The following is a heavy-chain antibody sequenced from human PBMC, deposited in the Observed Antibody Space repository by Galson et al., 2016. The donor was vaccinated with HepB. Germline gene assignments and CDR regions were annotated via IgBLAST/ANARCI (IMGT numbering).Heavy chain of an antibody. CDR3: AREEGITLGHFDY. V-gene: IGHV1-3*01. J-gene: IGHJ4*02. D-gene: IGHD3-10*01. CDR2: ITAGNGNR. CDR1: GYTFTSYA. Sequence: SVKVSCKASGYTFTSYAMHWVRQAPGQRLEWMGWITAGNGNRRYSQKFQGRVTITRDESASTAYMELSSLRSEDTAVHYCAREEGITLGHFDYWGQGTLVTVSS.